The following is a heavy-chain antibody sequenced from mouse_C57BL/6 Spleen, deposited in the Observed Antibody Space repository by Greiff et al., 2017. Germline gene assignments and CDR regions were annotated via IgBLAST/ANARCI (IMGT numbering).Heavy chain of an antibody. Sequence: QVQLKQPGAELVKPGASVKLSCKASGYTFTSYWMHWVKQRPGRGLEWIGRIDPNSGGTKYNEKFKSKATLTVDKPSSTAYMQLSSLTSEDSAVYYCERHIPITTVVADYYAMDYWGQGTSVTVSS. V-gene: IGHV1-72*01. CDR2: IDPNSGGT. J-gene: IGHJ4*01. CDR1: GYTFTSYW. D-gene: IGHD1-1*01. CDR3: ERHIPITTVVADYYAMDY.